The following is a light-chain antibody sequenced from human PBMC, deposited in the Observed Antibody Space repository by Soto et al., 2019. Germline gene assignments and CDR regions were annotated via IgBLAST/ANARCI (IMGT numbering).Light chain of an antibody. CDR1: QSINTY. V-gene: IGKV1-39*01. CDR3: HQSYNIPRT. Sequence: DIQMTQFPSSLSASVGDRVTITCRASQSINTYLNWYQHKPGEGPKLLIYSASSLQSGVPSRFSGSGSGTDFTLTISSLQPEDFAAYYCHQSYNIPRTFGQGTKVDIK. CDR2: SAS. J-gene: IGKJ1*01.